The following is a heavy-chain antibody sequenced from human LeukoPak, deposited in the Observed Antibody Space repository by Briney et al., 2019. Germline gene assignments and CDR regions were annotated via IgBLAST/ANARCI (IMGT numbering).Heavy chain of an antibody. D-gene: IGHD2-2*01. CDR3: ARGLLVVVPAARYNWFDP. J-gene: IGHJ5*02. Sequence: SETLSLTCAVYGGSFSGCYWCWIRQPPGKGLEWIGEINHSGSTNYNPSLKSRVTISVDTSKNQFSLKLSSVTAADTAVYYCARGLLVVVPAARYNWFDPWGQGTLVTVSS. V-gene: IGHV4-34*01. CDR2: INHSGST. CDR1: GGSFSGCY.